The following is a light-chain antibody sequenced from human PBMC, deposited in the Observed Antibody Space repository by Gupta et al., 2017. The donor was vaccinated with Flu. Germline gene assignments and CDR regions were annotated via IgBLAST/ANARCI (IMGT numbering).Light chain of an antibody. CDR2: EVT. CDR1: NSDVGGYNV. J-gene: IGLJ3*02. CDR3: SSYTTSRTLV. Sequence: QSALTPPASVSGSPGQSIAISCTGSNSDVGGYNVVSWYQQHPGKAPKLLIYEVTNRPSGVSNRFSGSKSGNTASLTIAGLQAEDEADYYCSSYTTSRTLVFGGGTKLTVL. V-gene: IGLV2-14*01.